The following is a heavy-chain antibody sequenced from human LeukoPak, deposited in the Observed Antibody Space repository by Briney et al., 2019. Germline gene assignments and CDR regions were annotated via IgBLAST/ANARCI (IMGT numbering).Heavy chain of an antibody. CDR2: IYYSGST. V-gene: IGHV4-59*08. J-gene: IGHJ4*02. CDR1: GGFISSYY. CDR3: ASLQGTSSTHAFDY. Sequence: SETLSLTCTVSGGFISSYYWSWIRQPPGKGLEWIGYIYYSGSTNYNPSPKSRVTISVDTSKNQFSLKLSSVTAADAAVYYCASLQGTSSTHAFDYWGQGTLVTVSS. D-gene: IGHD2-15*01.